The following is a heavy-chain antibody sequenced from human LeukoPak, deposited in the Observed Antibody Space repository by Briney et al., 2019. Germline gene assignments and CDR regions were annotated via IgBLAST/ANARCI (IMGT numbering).Heavy chain of an antibody. J-gene: IGHJ4*02. CDR1: GGSFRNSA. V-gene: IGHV1-69*13. Sequence: ASVKVSCKASGGSFRNSAFVWVRQAPGQGLDWMGGIIPVFGTPNYADNFQDRVTISADESTNTAYLDLSSLRSEDTAVYFRAILGDGRIGMGLLGSFDYWGQGTLVIVSP. CDR3: AILGDGRIGMGLLGSFDY. D-gene: IGHD2/OR15-2a*01. CDR2: IIPVFGTP.